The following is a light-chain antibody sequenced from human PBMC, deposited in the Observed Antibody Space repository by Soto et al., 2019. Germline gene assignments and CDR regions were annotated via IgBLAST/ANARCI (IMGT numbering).Light chain of an antibody. CDR2: EVY. J-gene: IGLJ2*01. CDR3: SAYAGSSTWV. Sequence: QSVPTQPPSASGSPGQSVTFSCTGTSSDVAGYNYVSWYQQYPGKAPKLMIYEVYKRHSGVPDRFSGSKSGNTASLTVSGLQPEDEADYYCSAYAGSSTWVFGGGTKLTVL. V-gene: IGLV2-8*01. CDR1: SSDVAGYNY.